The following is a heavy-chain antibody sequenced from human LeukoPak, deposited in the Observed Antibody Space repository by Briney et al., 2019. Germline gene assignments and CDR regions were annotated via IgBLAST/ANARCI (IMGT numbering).Heavy chain of an antibody. Sequence: GGSLRLSCAASGFTFSSYGMHWVRQAPGKGLEWVAFIRYDGSNKYYADSVKGRFTISRDNSKNTLYLQMNSLRAEDTAVYYCAKDRETGTNPYYYYYMDVWGKGTTVTVSS. J-gene: IGHJ6*03. D-gene: IGHD1-1*01. CDR1: GFTFSSYG. CDR2: IRYDGSNK. V-gene: IGHV3-30*02. CDR3: AKDRETGTNPYYYYYMDV.